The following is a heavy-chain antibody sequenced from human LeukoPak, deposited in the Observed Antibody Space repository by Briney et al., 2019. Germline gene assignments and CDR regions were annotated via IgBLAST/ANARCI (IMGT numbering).Heavy chain of an antibody. CDR3: ARQDRPIVVVPQGGFDP. D-gene: IGHD2-15*01. CDR2: IDPSDSYT. J-gene: IGHJ5*02. V-gene: IGHV5-10-1*01. Sequence: GESLKISCKGSGYSFTSYWINWVRQMPGKGLEWMGRIDPSDSYTNYSPSFQGHVTISADKSISTAYLQWSSLKASDTAMYYCARQDRPIVVVPQGGFDPWGQGTLVTVSS. CDR1: GYSFTSYW.